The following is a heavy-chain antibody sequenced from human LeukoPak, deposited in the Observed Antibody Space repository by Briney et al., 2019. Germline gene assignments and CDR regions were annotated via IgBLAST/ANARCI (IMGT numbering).Heavy chain of an antibody. Sequence: PGGSLRLSCAASGFTFSSYAMHWVRQAPGKGLEWVAVISYDGSNKYYADSVTGRCTISRDNPKNTVYQQMNSLRAEDTAVYYCARVECSSGWFIIDYWGRGTLVSV. D-gene: IGHD6-19*01. CDR1: GFTFSSYA. V-gene: IGHV3-30-3*01. CDR3: ARVECSSGWFIIDY. J-gene: IGHJ4*02. CDR2: ISYDGSNK.